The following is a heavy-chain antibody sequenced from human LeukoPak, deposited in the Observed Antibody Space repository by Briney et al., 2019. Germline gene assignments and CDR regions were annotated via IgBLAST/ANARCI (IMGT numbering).Heavy chain of an antibody. V-gene: IGHV1-2*02. Sequence: ASVKVSCKASGYSFTGHYMHWVRQAPGQGLEWMGWINPKSGGTNYAQKFQGRVTMTRDTSITTAYMELSRLRSDDTAVYYCARAGEVYNSGSYLEYWGQGTLVTVSS. CDR2: INPKSGGT. CDR3: ARAGEVYNSGSYLEY. D-gene: IGHD6-19*01. CDR1: GYSFTGHY. J-gene: IGHJ4*02.